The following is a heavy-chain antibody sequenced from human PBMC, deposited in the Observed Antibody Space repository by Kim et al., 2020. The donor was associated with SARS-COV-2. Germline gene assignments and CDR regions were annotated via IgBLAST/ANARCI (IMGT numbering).Heavy chain of an antibody. CDR3: AKDHSSGIDYFDY. J-gene: IGHJ4*02. Sequence: GGSLRLSCAASGFTFSSYGMHWVRQAPGKGLEWVAVISYDGSNKYYADSVKGRFTISRDNSKNTLYLQMNSLRAEDTAVYYCAKDHSSGIDYFDYWGQGTLVTVSS. CDR1: GFTFSSYG. CDR2: ISYDGSNK. V-gene: IGHV3-30*18. D-gene: IGHD3-10*01.